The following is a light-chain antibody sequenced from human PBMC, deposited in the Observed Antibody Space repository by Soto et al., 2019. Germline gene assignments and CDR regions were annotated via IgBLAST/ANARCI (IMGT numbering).Light chain of an antibody. CDR2: DVS. CDR1: ESISSW. J-gene: IGKJ1*01. V-gene: IGKV1-5*01. CDR3: QQYNSYPWT. Sequence: DIQMTHSASTLSGSVGYRVTITCRASESISSWLAWYQQKPGKAPKLLIYDVSSLESGVPSRFSGSGSGTEFTLTISSLQPDDFATYYCQQYNSYPWTFGQGTKVDIK.